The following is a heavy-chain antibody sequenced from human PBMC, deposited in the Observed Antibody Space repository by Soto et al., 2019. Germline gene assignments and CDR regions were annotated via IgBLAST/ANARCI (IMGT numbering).Heavy chain of an antibody. J-gene: IGHJ5*02. CDR3: ARGSNHCSGGSCYSDWFDP. CDR2: MNPNTGNT. Sequence: QVQLVQSGAEVKKPGASVRVSCKASGYTFTSSDVYWVRQATGQGLELMGWMNPNTGNTGYAQKFQGEVTINRNTSISTAYMELRSLRSEYTAVYYCARGSNHCSGGSCYSDWFDPWGQGTPVTVS. D-gene: IGHD2-15*01. CDR1: GYTFTSSD. V-gene: IGHV1-8*01.